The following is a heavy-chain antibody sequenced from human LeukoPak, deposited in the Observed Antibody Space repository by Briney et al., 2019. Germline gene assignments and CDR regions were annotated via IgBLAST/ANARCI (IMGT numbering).Heavy chain of an antibody. Sequence: SETLSLTCTVSGGSISSSSYYWGWIRQPPGKGLEWIGSIYYSGSTYYNPSLKSRVTISVDTSKNQFPLKLSSVTAADTAVYYCAGGYSDDFWSGYYPYNWFDPWGQGTLVTVSS. J-gene: IGHJ5*02. D-gene: IGHD3-3*01. CDR2: IYYSGST. CDR3: AGGYSDDFWSGYYPYNWFDP. V-gene: IGHV4-39*01. CDR1: GGSISSSSYY.